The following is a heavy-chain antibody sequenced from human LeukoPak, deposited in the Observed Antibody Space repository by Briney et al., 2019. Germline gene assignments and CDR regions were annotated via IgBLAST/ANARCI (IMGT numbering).Heavy chain of an antibody. V-gene: IGHV3-53*01. CDR1: GFTVSSNY. CDR2: IYSVGST. J-gene: IGHJ4*02. CDR3: ARDTGSSGWHNFDY. D-gene: IGHD6-19*01. Sequence: GGSLRLSCAASGFTVSSNYMSWVRQAPGKGLEWVSVIYSVGSTYYADSVKGRFTISRDNSKNTLYLQMNSLRAEDTAVYYCARDTGSSGWHNFDYWGQGTLVTVSS.